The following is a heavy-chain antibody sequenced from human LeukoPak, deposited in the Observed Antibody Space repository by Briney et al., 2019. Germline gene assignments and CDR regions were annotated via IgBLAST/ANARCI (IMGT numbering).Heavy chain of an antibody. Sequence: SETLSLTCTVSGGSMSPYYWSWIRQPPGKGLEWIGEINHSGSTNYNPSLKSRVTISVDTSKNQFSLKLSSVTAADTAVYYCARGGLRFLRDAFDIWGQGTMVTVSS. CDR2: INHSGST. D-gene: IGHD3-3*01. J-gene: IGHJ3*02. CDR3: ARGGLRFLRDAFDI. CDR1: GGSMSPYY. V-gene: IGHV4-34*01.